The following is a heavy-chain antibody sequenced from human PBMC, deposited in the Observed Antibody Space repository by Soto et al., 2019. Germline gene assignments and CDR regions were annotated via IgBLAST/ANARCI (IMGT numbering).Heavy chain of an antibody. D-gene: IGHD3-22*01. V-gene: IGHV3-73*01. J-gene: IGHJ5*02. Sequence: HPGGSLRLSCAASGFTFSGSAMHWVRQASGKGLEWVGRIRSKANSYATAYAASVKGRFTISRDDSKNTAYLQMNSLKTEDTAVYYCTRHPDYYYDSSGLGRFDPWGQGTLVTVSS. CDR3: TRHPDYYYDSSGLGRFDP. CDR1: GFTFSGSA. CDR2: IRSKANSYAT.